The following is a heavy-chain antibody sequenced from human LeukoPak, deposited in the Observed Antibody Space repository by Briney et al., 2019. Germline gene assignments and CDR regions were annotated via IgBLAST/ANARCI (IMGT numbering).Heavy chain of an antibody. J-gene: IGHJ4*02. V-gene: IGHV4-39*07. CDR1: GGSISSSSYY. D-gene: IGHD3-3*01. Sequence: SETLSLTCTVSGGSISSSSYYWSWIRQPPGKGLEWIGEINHSGSTNYNPSLKSRVTISVDTSKNQFSLKLSSVTAADTAVYYCARGGIWSGYSFDYWGQGTLVTVSS. CDR2: INHSGST. CDR3: ARGGIWSGYSFDY.